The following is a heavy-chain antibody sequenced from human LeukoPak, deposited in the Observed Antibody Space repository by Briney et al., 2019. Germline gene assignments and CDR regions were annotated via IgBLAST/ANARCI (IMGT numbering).Heavy chain of an antibody. CDR3: AKDFMTTVTPYCYFDL. J-gene: IGHJ2*01. D-gene: IGHD4-17*01. V-gene: IGHV3-30-3*01. CDR2: ISYDGSNK. Sequence: GRSLRLSCAASGFTFSSYAMHWVRQAPGKGLEWVAVISYDGSNKYYADSVKGRFTISRDNSKNTLYLQMHGLRVEDTALYYCAKDFMTTVTPYCYFDLWGRGTLVTVSS. CDR1: GFTFSSYA.